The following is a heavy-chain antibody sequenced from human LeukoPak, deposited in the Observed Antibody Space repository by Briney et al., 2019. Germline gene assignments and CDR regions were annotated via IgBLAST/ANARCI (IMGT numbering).Heavy chain of an antibody. CDR1: GDSVSSNSAA. D-gene: IGHD6-13*01. Sequence: SQTLSLTCAISGDSVSSNSAAWNWIRQSPSRGREWLGRTYYRSKWYYDALSVRSRITINSDTSRNQFSLHLNSVTPEDTAIYYCARERQAGSFADWGLGTLVTVSS. CDR2: TYYRSKWYY. CDR3: ARERQAGSFAD. V-gene: IGHV6-1*01. J-gene: IGHJ4*02.